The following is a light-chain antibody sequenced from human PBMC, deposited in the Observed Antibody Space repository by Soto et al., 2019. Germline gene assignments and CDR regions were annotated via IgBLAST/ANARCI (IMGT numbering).Light chain of an antibody. J-gene: IGLJ1*01. V-gene: IGLV1-44*01. CDR2: TND. Sequence: QAVVTQPPSASGTPGQRVIISCSGGSSNIGRNTVNWYQHLPGTAPRLLIYTNDQRPSGVPDRFSGSKSGTSASLAISGLQSADEADYYCAAWDDTSSFVFGTGTKLTVL. CDR3: AAWDDTSSFV. CDR1: SSNIGRNT.